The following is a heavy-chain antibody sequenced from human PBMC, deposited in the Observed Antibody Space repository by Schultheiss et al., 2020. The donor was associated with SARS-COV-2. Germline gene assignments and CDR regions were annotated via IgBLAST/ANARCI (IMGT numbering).Heavy chain of an antibody. CDR2: IYHSGST. CDR1: GGSISSSNW. D-gene: IGHD4-17*01. V-gene: IGHV4-4*02. CDR3: ARRGRYGFDY. J-gene: IGHJ4*02. Sequence: SETLSLTCAVSGGSISSSNWWSWVRQPPGKGLEWIGEIYHSGSTNYNPSLKSRVTISINTSKNQFSLKLSSVTAADTAVYYCARRGRYGFDYWGQGTLVTVSS.